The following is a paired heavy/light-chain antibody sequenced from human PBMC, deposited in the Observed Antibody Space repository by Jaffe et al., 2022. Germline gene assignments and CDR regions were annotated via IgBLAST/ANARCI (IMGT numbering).Heavy chain of an antibody. Sequence: EVQLVESGGGLVQPGGSLRLSCAASGFTFSSYEMNWVRQAPGKGLEWVSYISSSGSTIYYADSVKGRFTISRDNAKNSLYLQMNSLRAEDTAVYYCARNQIWFGGPPLKPNWFDPWGQGTLVTVSS. CDR2: ISSSGSTI. J-gene: IGHJ5*02. CDR1: GFTFSSYE. V-gene: IGHV3-48*03. D-gene: IGHD3-10*01. CDR3: ARNQIWFGGPPLKPNWFDP.
Light chain of an antibody. CDR1: QSVSSSY. CDR3: QQYGSSSS. V-gene: IGKV3-20*01. CDR2: GAS. Sequence: EIVLTQSPGTLSLSPGERATLSCRASQSVSSSYLAWYQQKPGQAPRLLIYGASSRATGIPDRFSGSGSGTDFTLTISRLEPEDFAVYYCQQYGSSSSFGQGTRLEIK. J-gene: IGKJ5*01.